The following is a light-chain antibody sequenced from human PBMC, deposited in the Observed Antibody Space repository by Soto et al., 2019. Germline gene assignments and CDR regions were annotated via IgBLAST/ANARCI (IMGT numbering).Light chain of an antibody. CDR3: ASYAGSNNFL. V-gene: IGLV2-8*01. Sequence: QSALTQPPSASGSPGQSVTISCAGTNGDVGGYNSVSWYQKHPHKAPKLMIYEVNKRPSGVPALFSGSKSGNTASLTVSGLQADDEAEYFCASYAGSNNFLFGGGTKVTVL. J-gene: IGLJ2*01. CDR2: EVN. CDR1: NGDVGGYNS.